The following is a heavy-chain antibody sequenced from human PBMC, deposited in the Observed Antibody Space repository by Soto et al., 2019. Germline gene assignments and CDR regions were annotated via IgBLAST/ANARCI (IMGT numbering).Heavy chain of an antibody. D-gene: IGHD3-3*01. CDR3: ARDRITIFGVAEEYYYGMDV. V-gene: IGHV1-69*13. Sequence: GASVKVSCKASGGTFSSYAISWVRQAPGQGLEWMGGIIPIFGTANYAQKFQGRVTITAGESTSTAYMELSSLRSEDTAVYYCARDRITIFGVAEEYYYGMDVWGQGTTVTVSS. J-gene: IGHJ6*02. CDR1: GGTFSSYA. CDR2: IIPIFGTA.